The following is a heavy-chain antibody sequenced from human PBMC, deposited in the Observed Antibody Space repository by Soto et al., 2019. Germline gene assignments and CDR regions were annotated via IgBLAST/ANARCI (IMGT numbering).Heavy chain of an antibody. J-gene: IGHJ5*02. CDR1: GYSFSDYD. D-gene: IGHD1-20*01. Sequence: QVQLVQSGAEVKKPGASVKVSCKAAGYSFSDYDINWVRQASGQGPECMGWMNPNRGNTGYAQKFQGRVTTTRFTSINTAEMELCRRGSEDTPFYYCARENRYNWNDERCFDPWGQGTLVTVS. CDR3: ARENRYNWNDERCFDP. CDR2: MNPNRGNT. V-gene: IGHV1-8*01.